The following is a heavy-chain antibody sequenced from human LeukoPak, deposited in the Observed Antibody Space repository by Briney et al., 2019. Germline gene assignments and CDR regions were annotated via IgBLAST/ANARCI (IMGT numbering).Heavy chain of an antibody. CDR3: ARGRSGGLVDAFDI. CDR1: GFTFGSYE. D-gene: IGHD3-16*01. CDR2: ISFSGSTI. J-gene: IGHJ3*02. Sequence: PGGSLRLSCAASGFTFGSYEVNWVRQAPGKGLEWVSYISFSGSTIYYADSVEGRFTISRDNAKNSLYLQMNSLRAEDTAVYYCARGRSGGLVDAFDIWGQGTMVTVSS. V-gene: IGHV3-48*03.